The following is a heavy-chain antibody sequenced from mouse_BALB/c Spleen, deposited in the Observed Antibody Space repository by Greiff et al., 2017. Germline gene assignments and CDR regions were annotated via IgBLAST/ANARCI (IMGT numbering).Heavy chain of an antibody. CDR1: GYSFTSYW. D-gene: IGHD1-1*01. CDR3: ALITTVVFDV. CDR2: IDPSDSET. Sequence: VQLQQSGPQLVRPGASVKISCKASGYSFTSYWMHWVKQRPGQGLEWIGMIDPSDSETRLNQKFKDKATLTVDKSSSTAYMQLSSPTSEDSAVYYCALITTVVFDVWGAGTTVTVSS. J-gene: IGHJ1*01. V-gene: IGHV1S126*01.